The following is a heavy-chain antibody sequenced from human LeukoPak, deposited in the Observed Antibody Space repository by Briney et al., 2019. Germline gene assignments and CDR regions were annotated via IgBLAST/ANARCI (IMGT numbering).Heavy chain of an antibody. CDR2: ISSSGSTI. D-gene: IGHD3-22*01. CDR1: GFTFSSYG. CDR3: ARASYYDTIDY. V-gene: IGHV3-48*03. Sequence: GGSLSLSCAASGFTFSSYGMNWVRQAPGKGLEWVSYISSSGSTIYYADSVKGRFTISRDNAKNSLYLQMNSLRAEDTAVYYCARASYYDTIDYWGQGTLVTVSS. J-gene: IGHJ4*02.